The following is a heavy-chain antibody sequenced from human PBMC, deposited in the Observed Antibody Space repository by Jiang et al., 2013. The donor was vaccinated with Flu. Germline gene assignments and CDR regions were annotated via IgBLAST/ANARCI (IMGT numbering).Heavy chain of an antibody. V-gene: IGHV5-51*01. Sequence: IIYPGDSDTRYSPSFQGQVTISADKSISTAYLQWSSLKASDTAMYYCARGEGAARAYAYNWFDPWGQGTLVTVSS. D-gene: IGHD6-6*01. CDR2: IYPGDSDT. CDR3: ARGEGAARAYAYNWFDP. J-gene: IGHJ5*02.